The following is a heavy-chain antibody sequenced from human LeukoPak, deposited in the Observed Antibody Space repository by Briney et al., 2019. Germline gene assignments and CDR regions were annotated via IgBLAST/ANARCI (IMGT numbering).Heavy chain of an antibody. CDR2: IIPILGIA. CDR3: ASCSGGSCSSYYGMDV. V-gene: IGHV1-69*04. CDR1: GGTFSSYA. D-gene: IGHD2-15*01. Sequence: GSSVKVSCKASGGTFSSYAISWVRQAPGQGLEWMGRIIPILGIANYAQKFQGRVTITADKSTGTAYMELSSLRSEDTAVYYCASCSGGSCSSYYGMDVWGQGTTVTVSS. J-gene: IGHJ6*02.